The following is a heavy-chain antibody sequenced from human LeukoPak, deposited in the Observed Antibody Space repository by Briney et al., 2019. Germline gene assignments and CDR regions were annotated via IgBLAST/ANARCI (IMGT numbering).Heavy chain of an antibody. V-gene: IGHV1-2*02. CDR3: AREKDIVVVVAATGSAFDI. CDR2: INPNSGGT. Sequence: GASVKVSCKASGYTFTDYYTHWVRQAPGQGLEWMGWINPNSGGTNYAQKFQGRVTMTRDTSISTAYMELSRLRSDDTAVYYCAREKDIVVVVAATGSAFDIWGQGTMVTVSS. J-gene: IGHJ3*02. D-gene: IGHD2-15*01. CDR1: GYTFTDYY.